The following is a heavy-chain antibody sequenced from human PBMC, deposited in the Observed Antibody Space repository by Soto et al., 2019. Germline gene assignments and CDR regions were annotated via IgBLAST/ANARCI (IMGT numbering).Heavy chain of an antibody. CDR2: ITAENGNT. CDR1: GYSFTSYG. CDR3: ARVVLEWLPTSGSDY. V-gene: IGHV1-18*04. J-gene: IGHJ4*02. D-gene: IGHD3-3*01. Sequence: QIQLVQSGAEVKKPGASVKVSCKASGYSFTSYGITWVRQAPGQGPEWLGWITAENGNTNYAQKFQGRGTMTTDTSTNTAYMELRGLRSDDTAVYYCARVVLEWLPTSGSDYWGQGTRVTVSS.